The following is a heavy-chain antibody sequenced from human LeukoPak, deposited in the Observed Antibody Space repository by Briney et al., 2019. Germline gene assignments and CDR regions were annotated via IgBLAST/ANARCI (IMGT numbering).Heavy chain of an antibody. D-gene: IGHD1-26*01. V-gene: IGHV3-66*01. J-gene: IGHJ4*02. CDR2: VYSGGST. CDR1: GFTISSNY. Sequence: GGSLRLSCAASGFTISSNYMSWVRQAPGKGLEWVSVVYSGGSTHYADSVKGRFTISRDNSKNTLYLHMNSLRAEDTAVYYCATADSGSYYSGFDYWGQGTLVTVSS. CDR3: ATADSGSYYSGFDY.